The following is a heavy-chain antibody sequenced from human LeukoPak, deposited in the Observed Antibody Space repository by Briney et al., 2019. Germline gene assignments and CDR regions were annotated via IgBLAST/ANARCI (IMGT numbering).Heavy chain of an antibody. CDR3: VRGTGDY. Sequence: GGSLRLSCAASGFKFSAYSMHGVRQDPAQRLELVSYITSRSTTIFYADSVKGRFTVSRDNAKNSLFLQMNRLRAEDTAVYFCVRGTGDYWGQGTRIIVSS. CDR2: ITSRSTTI. J-gene: IGHJ4*02. CDR1: GFKFSAYS. V-gene: IGHV3-48*04.